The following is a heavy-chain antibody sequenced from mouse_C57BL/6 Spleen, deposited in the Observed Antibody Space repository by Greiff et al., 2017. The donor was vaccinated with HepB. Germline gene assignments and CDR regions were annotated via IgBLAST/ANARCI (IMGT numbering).Heavy chain of an antibody. D-gene: IGHD3-1*01. CDR3: ARSEGYHSVHWYFDV. V-gene: IGHV1-26*01. J-gene: IGHJ1*03. CDR2: INPNNGGT. Sequence: EVQLQQSGPELVKPGASVKISCKASGYTFTDYYMNWVKQSHGKSLEWIGDINPNNGGTSYNQKFKGKATLTVDKYSSTAYMELRSLTSEDSAVYYCARSEGYHSVHWYFDVWGTGTTVTVSS. CDR1: GYTFTDYY.